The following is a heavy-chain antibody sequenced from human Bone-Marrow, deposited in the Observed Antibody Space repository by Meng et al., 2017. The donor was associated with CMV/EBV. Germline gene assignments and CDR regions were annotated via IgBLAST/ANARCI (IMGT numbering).Heavy chain of an antibody. J-gene: IGHJ5*02. V-gene: IGHV3-21*01. CDR3: AGRDCSGGVCPFDP. Sequence: ASGFTFSTSSMNWVRQAPGKGLEWVSSISSGGSHIYYADSVKGRFTISRDNGKNSLFLQMNSLRAEDTAVYYCAGRDCSGGVCPFDPWGQGTPVTVSS. D-gene: IGHD2-8*02. CDR1: GFTFSTSS. CDR2: ISSGGSHI.